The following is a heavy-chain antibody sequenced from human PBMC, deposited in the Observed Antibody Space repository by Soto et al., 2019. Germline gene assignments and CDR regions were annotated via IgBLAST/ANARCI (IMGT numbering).Heavy chain of an antibody. V-gene: IGHV3-23*01. J-gene: IGHJ6*02. CDR3: ARGPRAMVRGVINYYYGMDV. CDR1: GFTFSSYA. D-gene: IGHD3-10*01. Sequence: PGGSLRLSCAASGFTFSSYAMSWVRQAPGKGLEWVSAISGSGGSTYYADSVKGRFTISRDNSKNTLYLQMNSLRAEDTAVYYCARGPRAMVRGVINYYYGMDVWGQGTTVTVSS. CDR2: ISGSGGST.